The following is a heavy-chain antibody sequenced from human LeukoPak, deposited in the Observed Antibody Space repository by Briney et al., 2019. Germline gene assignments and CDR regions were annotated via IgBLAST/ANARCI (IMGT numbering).Heavy chain of an antibody. D-gene: IGHD1-26*01. CDR2: IYFSGST. Sequence: PSETLSLTCTVSGGSLSSYYWSWLRQPPGKGREWIGYIYFSGSTNYNPSLTSRVTISVDTSKNQFSLKLSSVTAADTAVYYCARRAVGATDNYYYYYYMDVWGKGTTVTVSS. V-gene: IGHV4-59*01. J-gene: IGHJ6*03. CDR1: GGSLSSYY. CDR3: ARRAVGATDNYYYYYYMDV.